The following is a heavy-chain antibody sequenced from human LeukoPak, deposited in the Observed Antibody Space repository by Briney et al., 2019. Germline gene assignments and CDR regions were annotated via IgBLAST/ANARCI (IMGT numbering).Heavy chain of an antibody. V-gene: IGHV1-46*01. J-gene: IGHJ6*03. D-gene: IGHD3-3*01. Sequence: ASVKVSCKASGYTFTSYDINWVRQATGQGLEWMGIINPSGGSTSYAQKFQGRVTMTRDMSTSTVYMELSSLRSDDTAVYYCARTQPYYDFWSGYYSYYYYYYMDVWGKGTTVTVSS. CDR2: INPSGGST. CDR3: ARTQPYYDFWSGYYSYYYYYYMDV. CDR1: GYTFTSYD.